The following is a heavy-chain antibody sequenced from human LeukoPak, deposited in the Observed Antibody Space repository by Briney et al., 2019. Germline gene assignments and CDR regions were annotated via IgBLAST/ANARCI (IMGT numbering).Heavy chain of an antibody. CDR3: ARVVGSSGWYYYYYGMDV. V-gene: IGHV4-61*01. CDR2: IYYSGST. CDR1: GGSVSSGSYY. Sequence: PSETLSLPCTVSGGSVSSGSYYWSWIRQPPGKGLEWIGYIYYSGSTNYNPSLKSRVTISVDTSKNQFSLKLSSVTAADTAVYYCARVVGSSGWYYYYYGMDVWGQGTTVTVSS. D-gene: IGHD6-19*01. J-gene: IGHJ6*02.